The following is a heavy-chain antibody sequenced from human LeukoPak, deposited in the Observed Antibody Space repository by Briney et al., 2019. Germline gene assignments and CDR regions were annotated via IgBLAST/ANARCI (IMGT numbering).Heavy chain of an antibody. CDR2: ISGGGGA. V-gene: IGHV3-23*01. J-gene: IGHJ4*02. CDR3: AKSFAGAVAGSRGLDY. D-gene: IGHD6-19*01. CDR1: GFTFSSYA. Sequence: GGSLRLSCAASGFTFSSYAMSWVRQAPGKGLEWVSAISGGGGAYYADSVKGRITIPRDNSKNTLDLQMNSLRAEDTAIYYCAKSFAGAVAGSRGLDYWGQGTLVTVSS.